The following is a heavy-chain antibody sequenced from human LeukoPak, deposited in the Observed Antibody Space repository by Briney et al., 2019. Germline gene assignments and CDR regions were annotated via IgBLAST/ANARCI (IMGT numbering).Heavy chain of an antibody. D-gene: IGHD5-24*01. CDR3: ARGLRGRDGYKNFYYYYYMDV. V-gene: IGHV4-59*01. Sequence: SETLSLTCTVSGGSISSYYWSWIRQPPGKGLEWIGYIYYSGSTNYNPSLKSRVTISVDTSKNQFSLKLSSVTAADTAVYYCARGLRGRDGYKNFYYYYYMDVWGKGTTVTVSS. J-gene: IGHJ6*03. CDR1: GGSISSYY. CDR2: IYYSGST.